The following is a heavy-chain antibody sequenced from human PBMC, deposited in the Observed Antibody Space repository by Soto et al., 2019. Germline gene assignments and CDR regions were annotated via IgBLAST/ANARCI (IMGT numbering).Heavy chain of an antibody. J-gene: IGHJ4*02. CDR2: ISSSSSYI. D-gene: IGHD3-10*01. Sequence: PGGSLRLSCAASGFTFSSYSMNWVRQAPGKGLEWVSSISSSSSYIYYADSVKGRFTISRDNAKNSLYLQMNSLRAEDTAVYYCARDTQIWFGELLQQTPLSFFDYWGQGNLVTGSS. CDR3: ARDTQIWFGELLQQTPLSFFDY. CDR1: GFTFSSYS. V-gene: IGHV3-21*01.